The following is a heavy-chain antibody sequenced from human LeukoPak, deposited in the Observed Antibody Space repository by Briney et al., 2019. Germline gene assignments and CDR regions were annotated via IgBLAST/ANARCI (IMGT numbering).Heavy chain of an antibody. J-gene: IGHJ4*02. D-gene: IGHD6-19*01. Sequence: PGGSLRLSCAASGFTFSSYAMHWVRQAPGKGLEWVAVISYDGSNKYYADSVKGRFTISRDNSKNTLYLQMNSLRAEDTAVYYCARVPSSGWKYYFDYWGQGTLVTVSS. CDR1: GFTFSSYA. CDR2: ISYDGSNK. V-gene: IGHV3-30*04. CDR3: ARVPSSGWKYYFDY.